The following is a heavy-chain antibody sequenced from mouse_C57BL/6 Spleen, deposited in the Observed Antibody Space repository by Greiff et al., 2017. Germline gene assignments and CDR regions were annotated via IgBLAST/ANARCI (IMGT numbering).Heavy chain of an antibody. J-gene: IGHJ1*03. D-gene: IGHD2-4*01. CDR1: GFSLTSYG. CDR3: ARNGGYYDYDLYFDV. Sequence: VQLQQSGPGLVQPSQSLSITCTVSGFSLTSYGVHWVRQSPGKGLEWLGVLWSGGSTDNNAAFISRLSISKDNSKSQVFFKMNSLQADDTAIYYDARNGGYYDYDLYFDVWGTGTTVTVSS. V-gene: IGHV2-2*01. CDR2: LWSGGST.